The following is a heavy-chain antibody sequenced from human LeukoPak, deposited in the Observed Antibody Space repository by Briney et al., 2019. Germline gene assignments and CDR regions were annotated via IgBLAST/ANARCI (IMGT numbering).Heavy chain of an antibody. CDR1: GFTFSSYS. J-gene: IGHJ1*01. CDR2: ISSSSSYI. CDR3: ARDPPYCSSTSCYFQH. V-gene: IGHV3-21*01. D-gene: IGHD2-2*01. Sequence: AGGSLRLSCAASGFTFSSYSMNWVRQAPGKGLEWVSSISSSSSYIYYADSVKGRFTISRDNAKNSLYLQMNSLRAEDTAVYYCARDPPYCSSTSCYFQHWGQGTLVTVSS.